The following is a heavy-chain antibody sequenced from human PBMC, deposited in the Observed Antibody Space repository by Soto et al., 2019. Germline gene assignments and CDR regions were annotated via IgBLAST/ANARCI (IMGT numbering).Heavy chain of an antibody. CDR3: ARVWTEMATTYYYYYGMDV. Sequence: GALRLSGAASGFTFSSYGMHWVRKAPGKGLEWVAVIWYDGSNKYYADSVKGRFTISRDNSKNTLYLQMNSLRAEDTAVYYCARVWTEMATTYYYYYGMDVWGQGTTVTVSS. CDR2: IWYDGSNK. D-gene: IGHD5-12*01. J-gene: IGHJ6*02. CDR1: GFTFSSYG. V-gene: IGHV3-33*01.